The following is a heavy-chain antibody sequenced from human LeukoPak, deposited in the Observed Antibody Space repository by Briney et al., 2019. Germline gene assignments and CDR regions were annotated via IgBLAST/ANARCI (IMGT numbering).Heavy chain of an antibody. CDR3: VRDRGSKGGFDY. J-gene: IGHJ4*02. D-gene: IGHD3-16*01. Sequence: SETLSLTCTVSGGSISSYYWSWIRQPPGKGLEWIGYIYYSGSTNYNPSLKSRVTISVDTSKNQLSLKLSYVTAADTAVYYCVRDRGSKGGFDYWGQGTLVTVSS. CDR2: IYYSGST. V-gene: IGHV4-59*01. CDR1: GGSISSYY.